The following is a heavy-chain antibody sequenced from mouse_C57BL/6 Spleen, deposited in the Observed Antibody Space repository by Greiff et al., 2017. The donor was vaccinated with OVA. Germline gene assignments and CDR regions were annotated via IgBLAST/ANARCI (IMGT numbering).Heavy chain of an antibody. J-gene: IGHJ3*01. V-gene: IGHV1-55*01. CDR2: IYPGSGST. CDR3: AREGGTCPWFAY. CDR1: GYTFTSYW. Sequence: QVQLQQPGAELVKPGASVKMSCKASGYTFTSYWITWVKQRPGQGLEWIGDIYPGSGSTNYNEKFKSKATLTVDTSSSPAYMQRSSLTSEDSAVYYCAREGGTCPWFAYWGEGTLVTVSA. D-gene: IGHD4-1*01.